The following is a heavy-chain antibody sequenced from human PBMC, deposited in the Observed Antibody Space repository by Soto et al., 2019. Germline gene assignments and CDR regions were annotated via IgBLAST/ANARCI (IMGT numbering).Heavy chain of an antibody. Sequence: GGSLRLSCAASGFTFSSYSMNWVRQAPGKGLEWVSSISSSSSYIYYADSVKGRFTISRDNAKNSLYLQMNSLRAEDTAVYYCASAQAVAGTHNWFDPWGQGTLVTVSS. CDR3: ASAQAVAGTHNWFDP. CDR2: ISSSSSYI. CDR1: GFTFSSYS. D-gene: IGHD6-19*01. J-gene: IGHJ5*02. V-gene: IGHV3-21*01.